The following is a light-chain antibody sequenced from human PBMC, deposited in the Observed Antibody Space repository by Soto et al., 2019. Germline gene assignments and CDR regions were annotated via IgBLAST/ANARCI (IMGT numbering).Light chain of an antibody. CDR3: QQYDTYPPCT. Sequence: EIVLTQSPDTLSLSPVERATLSCRASQSVSSSYLAWYQQKPGQAPRLLIYGASSRATGIPDRFSGSGSGTDFTLTISRLELEDLAVYFCQQYDTYPPCTFGQGTQLEIK. V-gene: IGKV3-20*01. CDR1: QSVSSSY. CDR2: GAS. J-gene: IGKJ5*01.